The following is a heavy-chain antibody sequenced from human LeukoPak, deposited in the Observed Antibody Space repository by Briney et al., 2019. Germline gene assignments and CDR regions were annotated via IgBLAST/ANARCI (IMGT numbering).Heavy chain of an antibody. Sequence: SETLSLTCAVSGGSFSAYCWTWIRQPPGKGLEWIGEINHSGSANYNPSLKSRVTISLDTSKNQFSLKLSSVTAADTAVYYCARGQGTVTTHWGQGTLVTVSS. V-gene: IGHV4-34*01. J-gene: IGHJ4*02. CDR3: ARGQGTVTTH. CDR1: GGSFSAYC. D-gene: IGHD4-17*01. CDR2: INHSGSA.